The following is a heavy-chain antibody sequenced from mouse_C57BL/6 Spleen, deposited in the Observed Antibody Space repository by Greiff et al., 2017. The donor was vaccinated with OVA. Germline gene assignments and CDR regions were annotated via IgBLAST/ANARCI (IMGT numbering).Heavy chain of an antibody. CDR1: GFSLSTSGMG. CDR2: IYWDDDK. D-gene: IGHD1-1*01. V-gene: IGHV8-12*01. Sequence: QVTLKESGPGLLQSSQTLSLTCSFSGFSLSTSGMGVSWIRQPSGKGLEWLAHIYWDDDKRYNPSLKSRLTISKDTSRNQVFLKITSVDTADTATYYCARRRETTVPYFDYWGQGTTLTVSS. CDR3: ARRRETTVPYFDY. J-gene: IGHJ2*01.